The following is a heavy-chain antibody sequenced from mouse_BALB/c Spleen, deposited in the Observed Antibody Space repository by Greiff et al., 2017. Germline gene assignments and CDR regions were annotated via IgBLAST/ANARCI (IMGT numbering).Heavy chain of an antibody. CDR2: INPYNDGT. Sequence: VQLQQSGPELVKPGASVKMSCKASGYTFTSYVMHWVKQKPGQGLEWIGYINPYNDGTKYNEKFKGKATLTSDKSSSTAYMELSSLTSEDSAVYLCERGGIYYCGKRYLGVGGAGTAVTVS. CDR3: ERGGIYYCGKRYLGV. D-gene: IGHD1-1*01. CDR1: GYTFTSYV. J-gene: IGHJ1*01. V-gene: IGHV1-14*01.